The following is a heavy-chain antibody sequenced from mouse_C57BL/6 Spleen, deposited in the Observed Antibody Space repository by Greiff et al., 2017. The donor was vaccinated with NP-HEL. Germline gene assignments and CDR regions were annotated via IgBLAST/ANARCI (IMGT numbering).Heavy chain of an antibody. V-gene: IGHV7-1*01. CDR2: SRNKANDYTT. CDR3: ARGESYYSNYFVFAY. CDR1: GFTFSDFY. D-gene: IGHD2-5*01. Sequence: EVLLVESGGGLVQSGRSLRLSCAPSGFTFSDFYMEWVRQAPGKGLEWIAASRNKANDYTTEYSASVKARFIVSRDPSQSILYRQMDALRAKTPTLYDCARGESYYSNYFVFAYWGQGTLLTVSA. J-gene: IGHJ3*01.